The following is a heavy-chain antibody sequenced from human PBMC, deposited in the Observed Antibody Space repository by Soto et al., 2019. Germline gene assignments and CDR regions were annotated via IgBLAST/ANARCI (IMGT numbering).Heavy chain of an antibody. CDR1: GFTVSSNY. V-gene: IGHV3-53*01. Sequence: EVQLVESGGGLIQPGGSLRLSCAASGFTVSSNYMSWVRQAPGKGLEWVSVIYSGGSTYYADSVKGRFTISRDNSKSTLYLQMNSLRAEHTAVYYCARGTSYDLYYFDYWGQGTLVTVSS. D-gene: IGHD5-18*01. CDR2: IYSGGST. CDR3: ARGTSYDLYYFDY. J-gene: IGHJ4*02.